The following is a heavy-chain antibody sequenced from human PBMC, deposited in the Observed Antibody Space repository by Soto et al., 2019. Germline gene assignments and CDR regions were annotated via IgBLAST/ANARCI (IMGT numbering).Heavy chain of an antibody. CDR2: ISYGGSNK. J-gene: IGHJ4*02. V-gene: IGHV3-30-3*01. CDR3: ARDREGYSGFDYPAY. CDR1: GLTFSRYA. D-gene: IGHD5-12*01. Sequence: QVQLVESGGGVVQSGRSLRLSCAASGLTFSRYAMHWVRQAPGKGLEWVAIISYGGSNKYYADSVRGRFTISRDNSNNTLYLHMNCLRADDTAVYYCARDREGYSGFDYPAYWGQGTLVTVSS.